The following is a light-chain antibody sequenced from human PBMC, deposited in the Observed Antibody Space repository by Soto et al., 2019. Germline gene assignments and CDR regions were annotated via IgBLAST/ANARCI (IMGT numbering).Light chain of an antibody. Sequence: DLQMTQSPSSLSASVGDRVTITCQASQDISNYLNWYQQKPGKAPKLLIYDASNLETGVPSRFSGSGSGTDFTFSISNLQPEDIATYYCQQYDTVPLTFGGGTKVEIK. CDR2: DAS. CDR1: QDISNY. V-gene: IGKV1-33*01. CDR3: QQYDTVPLT. J-gene: IGKJ4*01.